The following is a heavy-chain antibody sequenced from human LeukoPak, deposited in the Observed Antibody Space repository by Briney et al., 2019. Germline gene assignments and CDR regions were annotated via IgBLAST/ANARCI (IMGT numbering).Heavy chain of an antibody. CDR1: GFTFDDYA. CDR3: AKDLEPIAVAGPFDY. Sequence: PGGSLRLSCAASGFTFDDYAMHWVRQAPGKGLEWVSGISWNSGSIGYADSEKGRFTISRDNAKNSLYLQMNSLRAEDTALYYCAKDLEPIAVAGPFDYWGQGTLVTVSS. V-gene: IGHV3-9*01. CDR2: ISWNSGSI. D-gene: IGHD6-19*01. J-gene: IGHJ4*02.